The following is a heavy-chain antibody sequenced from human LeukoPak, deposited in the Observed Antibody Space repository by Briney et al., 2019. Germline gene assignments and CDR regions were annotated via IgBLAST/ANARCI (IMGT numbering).Heavy chain of an antibody. J-gene: IGHJ4*02. CDR3: ARDAGSGYYRGSNYFDY. Sequence: SETLSLTCTVSGGSISSGGYYWSWIRQHPGKGLQSIGYIYYSGSTYYNPSLKSRVTISVDTSKNQFSLKLSSVTTADTAVYYCARDAGSGYYRGSNYFDYWGQGTLVTVSS. D-gene: IGHD3-3*01. CDR2: IYYSGST. CDR1: GGSISSGGYY. V-gene: IGHV4-31*03.